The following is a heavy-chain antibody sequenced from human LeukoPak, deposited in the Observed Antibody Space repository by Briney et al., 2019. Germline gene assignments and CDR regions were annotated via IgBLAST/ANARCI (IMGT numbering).Heavy chain of an antibody. CDR2: IYTSGST. V-gene: IGHV4-61*02. CDR3: ARSLRYYGSGWYEGFDI. D-gene: IGHD6-19*01. Sequence: SQTLSLTCTVSGGSISSGSYYWSWIRQPAGKGLEWIGRIYTSGSTNYNPSLKSRVTISVDTSKNQFSLKLSSVTAADTAVYYCARSLRYYGSGWYEGFDIWGQGAMVTVSS. CDR1: GGSISSGSYY. J-gene: IGHJ3*02.